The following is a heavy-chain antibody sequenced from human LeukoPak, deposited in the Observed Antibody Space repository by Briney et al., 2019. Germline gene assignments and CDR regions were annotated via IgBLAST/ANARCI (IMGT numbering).Heavy chain of an antibody. CDR2: IVPSGGST. CDR3: ARSSDSSSSYYFDY. Sequence: ASVNVSCKASRYTFTNYYMHWVRQAPGQGLEWMGIIVPSGGSTSYVQKFQGRVTMTRDTSTSTVYMQLSSLRSEDTAVYFCARSSDSSSSYYFDYWGQGTLVTVSS. D-gene: IGHD6-6*01. CDR1: RYTFTNYY. V-gene: IGHV1-46*01. J-gene: IGHJ4*02.